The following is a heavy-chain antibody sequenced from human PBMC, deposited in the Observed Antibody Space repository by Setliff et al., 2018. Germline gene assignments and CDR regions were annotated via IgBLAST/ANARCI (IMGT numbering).Heavy chain of an antibody. CDR3: ARLGSPRRGYSGYEFNS. CDR2: ISSSSGYI. CDR1: GFTFSSYA. J-gene: IGHJ4*02. Sequence: PGGSLRLSCAASGFTFSSYAMSWVRQAPGKGLECVSSISSSSGYIYYADSVKGRFTISRDNAKNSLFLQMNSLSAEDTAVYYCARLGSPRRGYSGYEFNSWGQGTLVTVSS. V-gene: IGHV3-21*01. D-gene: IGHD5-12*01.